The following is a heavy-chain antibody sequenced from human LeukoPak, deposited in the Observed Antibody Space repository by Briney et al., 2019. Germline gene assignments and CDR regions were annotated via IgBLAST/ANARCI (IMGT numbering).Heavy chain of an antibody. CDR1: GLTFSSYA. CDR2: ISGSGGST. V-gene: IGHV3-23*01. CDR3: AKDPYGSIPKHFDY. Sequence: GGSLRLSCAASGLTFSSYAMSWVRQAPGKGLEWVSAISGSGGSTYYADSVTGRFTISRDNSKNTLYLQMNSLRAEDTAVYYCAKDPYGSIPKHFDYWGQGTLVTVSS. D-gene: IGHD6-13*01. J-gene: IGHJ4*02.